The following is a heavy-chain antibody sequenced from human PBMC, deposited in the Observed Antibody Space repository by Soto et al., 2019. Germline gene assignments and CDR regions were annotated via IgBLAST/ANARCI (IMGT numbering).Heavy chain of an antibody. Sequence: ASVKVSCKASGYTFTGYYMHWVRQAPGQGLEWMGWINPNSGGTNYAQKFQGRVTMTRDTSISTAYMELSRLRSDDTAVYYCARGRHPRGYDSSGYYYKLLGVFDYWGQGTLVTVSS. J-gene: IGHJ4*02. CDR2: INPNSGGT. D-gene: IGHD3-22*01. CDR3: ARGRHPRGYDSSGYYYKLLGVFDY. V-gene: IGHV1-2*02. CDR1: GYTFTGYY.